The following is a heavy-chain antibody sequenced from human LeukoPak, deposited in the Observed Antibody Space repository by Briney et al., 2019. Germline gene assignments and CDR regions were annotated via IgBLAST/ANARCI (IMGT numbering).Heavy chain of an antibody. Sequence: GASVKVSCKASGYTFTGYYMHWVRQAPGQGLEWMGRINPNSGGTNYAQKFQGRVTMTRDTSISTAYMELSRLRSDDTAVYYCARDSSGWSQPRMLLSWGQGTLVTVSS. D-gene: IGHD6-19*01. CDR2: INPNSGGT. CDR1: GYTFTGYY. J-gene: IGHJ5*02. V-gene: IGHV1-2*06. CDR3: ARDSSGWSQPRMLLS.